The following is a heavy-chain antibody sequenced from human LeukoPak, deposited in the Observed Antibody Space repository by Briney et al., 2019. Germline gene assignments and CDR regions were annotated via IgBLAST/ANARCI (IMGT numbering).Heavy chain of an antibody. V-gene: IGHV3-21*01. CDR2: ISSSSSYI. Sequence: GGSLRLSCAASGFTFSSYSVNWVRQAPGKGPEWVSSISSSSSYIYYADSVKGRFTISRDNAKNSLYLQMNSLRAEDTAVYYCARFDYGDYFDYWGQGTLVTVSS. J-gene: IGHJ4*02. CDR1: GFTFSSYS. CDR3: ARFDYGDYFDY. D-gene: IGHD4-17*01.